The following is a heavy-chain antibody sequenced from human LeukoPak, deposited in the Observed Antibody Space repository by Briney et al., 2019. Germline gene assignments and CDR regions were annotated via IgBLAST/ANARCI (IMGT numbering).Heavy chain of an antibody. J-gene: IGHJ4*02. CDR2: ISSSSSYI. D-gene: IGHD3-9*01. CDR1: GFTFSSYS. CDR3: ARRGGTNSRYHILTGYYRYYFDY. V-gene: IGHV3-21*01. Sequence: PGGSLRLSCAASGFTFSSYSMNWVRQAPGKGLEWVSSISSSSSYIYYADPVKGRFTISRDNAKNSLYLQMNSLRAEDTAVYYCARRGGTNSRYHILTGYYRYYFDYWGQGTLVTVSS.